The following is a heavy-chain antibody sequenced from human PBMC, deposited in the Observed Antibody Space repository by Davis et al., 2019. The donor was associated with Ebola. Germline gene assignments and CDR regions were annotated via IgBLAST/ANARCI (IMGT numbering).Heavy chain of an antibody. CDR1: GFTVSSNH. CDR2: IKPDGSEK. D-gene: IGHD6-19*01. J-gene: IGHJ6*02. V-gene: IGHV3-7*03. Sequence: GESLKISCTASGFTVSSNHMSWLRQSPGKGLEWLANIKPDGSEKYHVEGRFTVSRDNAKNSLYLQMNSLRAEDTAVYYCARDKRSSWYGGMDVWGQGTTITVSS. CDR3: ARDKRSSWYGGMDV.